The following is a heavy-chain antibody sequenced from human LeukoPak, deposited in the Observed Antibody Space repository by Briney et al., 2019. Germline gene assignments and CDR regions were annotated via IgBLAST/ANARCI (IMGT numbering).Heavy chain of an antibody. J-gene: IGHJ4*02. Sequence: SESLSLTCTVSGGSISSYYWSWIRQPAGKGLEWIGYIYHTGSTSYSPSLKSRVTISADTSQNQFSLKLSSVTAADTAVYYCASRKLGNDYWGQGTLVTVSS. CDR2: IYHTGST. D-gene: IGHD7-27*01. CDR1: GGSISSYY. CDR3: ASRKLGNDY. V-gene: IGHV4-59*01.